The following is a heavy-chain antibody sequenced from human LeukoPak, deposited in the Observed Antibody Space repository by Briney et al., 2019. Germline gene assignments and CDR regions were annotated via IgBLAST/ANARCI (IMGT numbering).Heavy chain of an antibody. Sequence: GGSLRLSCAASGFALSSHWMTWVRQVPGRGPEWVANVNRDGSETYYLDSVKGRFTISKDNAKNPLYLQMNSLRAEDTALYHCARNNGMDVWGQGTTVTVSS. CDR2: VNRDGSET. CDR1: GFALSSHW. J-gene: IGHJ6*02. CDR3: ARNNGMDV. V-gene: IGHV3-7*03.